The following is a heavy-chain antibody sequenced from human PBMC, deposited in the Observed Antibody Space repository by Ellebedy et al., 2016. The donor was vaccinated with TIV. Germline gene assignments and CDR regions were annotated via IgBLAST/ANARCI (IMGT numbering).Heavy chain of an antibody. Sequence: GESLKISXAASGFTFSSYSMNWVRQAPGKGLEWVSYISSSSSTIYYADSVKGRFTISRDNAKNSLYLQMNSLRAEDTAVYYCAREYGDYSYYYGMDVWGQGTTVTVSS. CDR2: ISSSSSTI. J-gene: IGHJ6*02. CDR3: AREYGDYSYYYGMDV. D-gene: IGHD4-17*01. V-gene: IGHV3-48*04. CDR1: GFTFSSYS.